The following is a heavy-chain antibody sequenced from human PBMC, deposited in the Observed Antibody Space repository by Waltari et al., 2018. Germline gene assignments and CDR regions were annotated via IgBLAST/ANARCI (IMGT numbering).Heavy chain of an antibody. Sequence: EVQLVGSGGGLVKPGGSLRLSCAAPGFPSSSYSMNGVRQAPGKGLEWVSSISSSSSYIYYADSVKGRFTISRDNAKNSLYLQMNSLRAEDTAVYYCACGWLVNYYYYGMDVWGQGTTVTVSS. D-gene: IGHD6-19*01. CDR1: GFPSSSYS. CDR2: ISSSSSYI. CDR3: ACGWLVNYYYYGMDV. V-gene: IGHV3-21*01. J-gene: IGHJ6*02.